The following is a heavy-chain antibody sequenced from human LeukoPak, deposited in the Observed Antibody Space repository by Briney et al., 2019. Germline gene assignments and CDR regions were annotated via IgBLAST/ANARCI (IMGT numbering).Heavy chain of an antibody. Sequence: SGTLSLTCAVSGGSITSTNWRIWVRQPPGKGLEWIGQIYHSGSINYNPSLKSRVTISVDTSKNQFSLKLSSVTAADTAVYYCARWGRSGSGSYYDDAFDIWGQGTMVTVSS. V-gene: IGHV4-4*02. J-gene: IGHJ3*02. CDR1: GGSITSTNW. CDR2: IYHSGSI. CDR3: ARWGRSGSGSYYDDAFDI. D-gene: IGHD3-10*01.